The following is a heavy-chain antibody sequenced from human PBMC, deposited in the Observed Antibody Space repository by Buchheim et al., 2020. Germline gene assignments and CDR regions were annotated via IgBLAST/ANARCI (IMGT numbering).Heavy chain of an antibody. D-gene: IGHD3-10*01. CDR2: IWYDGSNK. Sequence: QVQLLESGGGVVQPGRSLRLSCAASGFTFSSYGMHWVRQAPGKGLEWVAVIWYDGSNKYYADSVKGRFTISRDNSKNTLYLQMNSLRAEDTAVYYCARDPSYYGSGSYKDAFDIWGQGT. CDR3: ARDPSYYGSGSYKDAFDI. J-gene: IGHJ3*02. CDR1: GFTFSSYG. V-gene: IGHV3-33*08.